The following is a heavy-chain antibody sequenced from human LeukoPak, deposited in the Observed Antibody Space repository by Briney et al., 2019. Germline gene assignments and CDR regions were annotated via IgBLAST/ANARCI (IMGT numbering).Heavy chain of an antibody. Sequence: SETLSLTCAVYGGSFSGYYWSWLRQPPGKGLEWIGEINHSGSTNYNPSLKSRVTISVDTSKNQFSLKLSSVTAADTAVYYCASESNYYGSGTGWFDPWGQGTLVTVSS. D-gene: IGHD3-10*01. CDR1: GGSFSGYY. CDR3: ASESNYYGSGTGWFDP. CDR2: INHSGST. V-gene: IGHV4-34*01. J-gene: IGHJ5*02.